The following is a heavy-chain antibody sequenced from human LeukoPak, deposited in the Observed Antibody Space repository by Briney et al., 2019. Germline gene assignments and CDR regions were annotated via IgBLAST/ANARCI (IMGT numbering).Heavy chain of an antibody. V-gene: IGHV3-7*01. CDR2: INQDGSEI. Sequence: GGSLRLSCAASGFTFSNYWMSWVRQAPGKGLEWLANINQDGSEIYYVDSVKGRFTISRDNGKNSLYLQINSLRADDTAVYYCARDQGSMIVVQTTNWYFDLWGRGTLVTVSS. CDR1: GFTFSNYW. D-gene: IGHD3-22*01. J-gene: IGHJ2*01. CDR3: ARDQGSMIVVQTTNWYFDL.